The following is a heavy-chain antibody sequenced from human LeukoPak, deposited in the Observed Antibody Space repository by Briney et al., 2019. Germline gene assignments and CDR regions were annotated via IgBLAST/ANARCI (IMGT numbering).Heavy chain of an antibody. D-gene: IGHD3-10*01. V-gene: IGHV4-59*01. CDR3: AREPCYYGSGRGFDY. CDR1: GGSISSYY. CDR2: IYYSGST. Sequence: SETLSLTCTVSGGSISSYYWSWIRQPPGKGLEWIGYIYYSGSTNYNPSLKSRVTISVDTSKNQFSLKLSSVTAADTAVYYCAREPCYYGSGRGFDYWGQGTLVTVSS. J-gene: IGHJ4*02.